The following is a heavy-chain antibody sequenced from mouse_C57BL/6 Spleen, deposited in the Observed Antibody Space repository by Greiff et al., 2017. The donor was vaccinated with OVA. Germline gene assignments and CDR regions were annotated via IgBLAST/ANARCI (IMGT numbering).Heavy chain of an antibody. Sequence: VQLKESGAELVRPGASVKLSCTASGFNIKDDYMHWVKQRPEQGLEWIGWIDPENGDTEYASKFQGKATITADTSSNTAYLQLSSLTSEDTAVYYCTTPDSTIWFAYWGQGTLVTVSA. V-gene: IGHV14-4*01. J-gene: IGHJ3*01. D-gene: IGHD2-4*01. CDR2: IDPENGDT. CDR1: GFNIKDDY. CDR3: TTPDSTIWFAY.